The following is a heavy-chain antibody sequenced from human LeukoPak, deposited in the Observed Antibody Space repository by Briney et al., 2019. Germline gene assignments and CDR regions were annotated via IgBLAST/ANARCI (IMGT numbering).Heavy chain of an antibody. Sequence: SETLSLTCAVYGGSFSGYYWSWIRQPPGKGLEWIGEINHSGSTNYNPSLKSRVTISVDTSKSQFSLKLSSVTAADTAVYYCARLTRRSGNYFDYWGQETLVTVSS. V-gene: IGHV4-34*01. J-gene: IGHJ4*02. D-gene: IGHD1-1*01. CDR1: GGSFSGYY. CDR2: INHSGST. CDR3: ARLTRRSGNYFDY.